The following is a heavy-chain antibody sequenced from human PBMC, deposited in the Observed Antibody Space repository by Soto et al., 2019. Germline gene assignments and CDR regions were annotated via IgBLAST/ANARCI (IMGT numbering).Heavy chain of an antibody. J-gene: IGHJ6*02. CDR3: ASHCSSTSCYYYYYGMDV. CDR2: IYYSGST. CDR1: GGSISSGGYY. V-gene: IGHV4-31*03. Sequence: SETLSLTCTVSGGSISSGGYYWSWIRQHPGKGLEWIGYIYYSGSTYYNPSLKSRVTISVDTSKNQFSLKLSSVTAADTAVYYCASHCSSTSCYYYYYGMDVWGQGTTVTVSS. D-gene: IGHD2-2*01.